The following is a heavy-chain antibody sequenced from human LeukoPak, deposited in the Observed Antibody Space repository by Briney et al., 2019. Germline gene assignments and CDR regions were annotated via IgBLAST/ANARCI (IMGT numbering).Heavy chain of an antibody. J-gene: IGHJ5*02. CDR2: IIPVLGIA. CDR1: GGTFSSYT. D-gene: IGHD2-2*02. CDR3: ARDHIVVVPAAISDERFDP. Sequence: ASVKVSCKASGGTFSSYTISWVRQAPGQGLEWMGRIIPVLGIANYAQKFQGRVTITADKSTSTAYMELSSLRSEDTAVYYCARDHIVVVPAAISDERFDPWGQGTLVTVSS. V-gene: IGHV1-69*04.